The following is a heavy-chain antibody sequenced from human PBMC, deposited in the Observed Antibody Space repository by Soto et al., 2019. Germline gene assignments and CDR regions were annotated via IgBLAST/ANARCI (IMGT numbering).Heavy chain of an antibody. J-gene: IGHJ5*02. Sequence: SETLSLTCNVSGGSISKFYWAWIRKTAGNGLEWMGRVYATGTTDYNPLRSRVAMSVDISKKTFSLRLRSVTGADSGVYYCVRDGSKSLRDWFDPWGQGILVTVSS. CDR2: VYATGTT. CDR3: VRDGSKSLRDWFDP. V-gene: IGHV4-4*07. CDR1: GGSISKFY.